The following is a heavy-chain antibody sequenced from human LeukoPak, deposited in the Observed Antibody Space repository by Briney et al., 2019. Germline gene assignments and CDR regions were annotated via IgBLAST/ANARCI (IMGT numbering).Heavy chain of an antibody. CDR3: ARGLGYSDAFDI. CDR2: MNPNIGNT. Sequence: ASVKVSCKASGYTFTTYDINWVRQATGQGLEWLGWMNPNIGNTGYSQNFQGRVTMTRNTSISTAYMELTSLRSEDTAVYYCARGLGYSDAFDIWGQGTMVTVSS. J-gene: IGHJ3*02. V-gene: IGHV1-8*01. D-gene: IGHD5-18*01. CDR1: GYTFTTYD.